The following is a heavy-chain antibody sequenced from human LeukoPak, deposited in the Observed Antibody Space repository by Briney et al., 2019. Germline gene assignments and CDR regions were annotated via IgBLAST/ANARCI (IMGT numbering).Heavy chain of an antibody. J-gene: IGHJ4*02. Sequence: ASVKVSCKASGYTFTSYGISWVRQAPGQGLEWMGWISAYNGKTNYAQKLQGRVTMTTDTSTSTAYMELSSLRSEDTAVYYCATTPGRTRNRPGIAVADPDYWGQGTLVTVSS. CDR2: ISAYNGKT. D-gene: IGHD6-19*01. CDR3: ATTPGRTRNRPGIAVADPDY. V-gene: IGHV1-18*01. CDR1: GYTFTSYG.